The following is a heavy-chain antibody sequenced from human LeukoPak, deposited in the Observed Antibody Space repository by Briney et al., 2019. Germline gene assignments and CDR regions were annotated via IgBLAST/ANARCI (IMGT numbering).Heavy chain of an antibody. Sequence: PGESLRLSCAASGFTFSRYWIHWVRQAPGKGLEWVGRIRSKTDDGTTQYAAPVKGRFSISRDDSQNTLYLQMNGLRPEDTAVYYCTTVGEIGSGSYFLRHWGQGTLLIVSS. J-gene: IGHJ4*02. CDR3: TTVGEIGSGSYFLRH. V-gene: IGHV3-15*01. D-gene: IGHD3-10*01. CDR2: IRSKTDDGTT. CDR1: GFTFSRYW.